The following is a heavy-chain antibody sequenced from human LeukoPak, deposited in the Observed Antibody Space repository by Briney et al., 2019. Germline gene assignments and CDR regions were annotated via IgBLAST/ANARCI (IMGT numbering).Heavy chain of an antibody. V-gene: IGHV4-4*07. Sequence: SETLSLTCTVSGGSISSYYWSWIRQPAGKGLEWIGRINTSGTTNYNPSLKSRVTMSVDTSMNQFSLKLSSVTAADTAVYYCARTYYDYVWGTGYFDQWGQGTLVTVSS. D-gene: IGHD3-16*01. J-gene: IGHJ4*02. CDR2: INTSGTT. CDR3: ARTYYDYVWGTGYFDQ. CDR1: GGSISSYY.